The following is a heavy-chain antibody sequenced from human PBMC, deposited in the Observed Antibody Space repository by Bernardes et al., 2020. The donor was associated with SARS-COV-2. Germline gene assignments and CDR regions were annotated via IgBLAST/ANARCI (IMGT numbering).Heavy chain of an antibody. CDR3: AKELAYGTTWRDYKYYFGMDV. J-gene: IGHJ6*02. D-gene: IGHD2-8*01. CDR2: ISGPGKT. V-gene: IGHV3-23*01. CDR1: GFTFSTYA. Sequence: SLRLYCEASGFTFSTYAMSWVRQAPGKGLEWVSDISGPGKTSYADSVKGRFIISRDNSKNTLYLEMNSLRAEDTAVYYCAKELAYGTTWRDYKYYFGMDVWGQGTTVTVSS.